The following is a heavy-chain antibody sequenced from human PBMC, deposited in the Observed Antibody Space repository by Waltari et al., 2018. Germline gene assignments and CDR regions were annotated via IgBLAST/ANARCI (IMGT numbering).Heavy chain of an antibody. Sequence: QVQLVQSGAEVKKPGASVKVSCKASGYTFTGYYMHWVRQAPGQGLEWMGRINPNSGGTNYAQKFQGRVTMTRDTSISTAYMELSRLRSDDTAVYYCARDSGTNMVRDWFDPWGQGTLVTVSS. V-gene: IGHV1-2*06. CDR1: GYTFTGYY. CDR3: ARDSGTNMVRDWFDP. J-gene: IGHJ5*02. D-gene: IGHD3-10*01. CDR2: INPNSGGT.